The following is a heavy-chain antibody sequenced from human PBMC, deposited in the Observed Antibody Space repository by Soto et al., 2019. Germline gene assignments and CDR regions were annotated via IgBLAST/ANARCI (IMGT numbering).Heavy chain of an antibody. CDR1: GFPVNYYD. CDR3: ARGREFDS. V-gene: IGHV3-23*01. CDR2: MSGVDDSK. J-gene: IGHJ4*02. Sequence: PGGSLRLSCAVSGFPVNYYDLSWVRQPPGKGLEWVSGMSGVDDSKSYADSVKGRLTISRDNAKNQFSLNLRSLTAADTAVYYCARGREFDSWGQGTLVTVSS.